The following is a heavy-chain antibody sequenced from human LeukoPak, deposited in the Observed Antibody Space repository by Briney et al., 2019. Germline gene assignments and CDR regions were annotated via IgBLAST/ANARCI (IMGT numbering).Heavy chain of an antibody. Sequence: GGPLTLSCTVSGYTFKSYWMRWVRQSPEKGLEWVTNIKQEGSEKYCVHSEKTRFTISRDNAKNSLYLQMTSLRAEDTAVYYCASFGDDYWGQGTLVTVSS. CDR1: GYTFKSYW. J-gene: IGHJ4*02. D-gene: IGHD3-10*01. CDR2: IKQEGSEK. V-gene: IGHV3-7*01. CDR3: ASFGDDY.